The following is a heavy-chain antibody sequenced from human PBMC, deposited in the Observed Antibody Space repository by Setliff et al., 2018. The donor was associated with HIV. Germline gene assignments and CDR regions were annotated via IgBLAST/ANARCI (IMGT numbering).Heavy chain of an antibody. CDR2: INPSGGST. V-gene: IGHV1-46*01. CDR1: GYTFTSYY. Sequence: ASVKVSCKASGYTFTSYYMHWVRQAPGQGLEWMGIINPSGGSTSYAQKFQGRVTMTRGTSTSTVYMELSSLRSEDTAVYYCAREGSGWYLTSYYYYGMDVWGQGTTVTVSS. D-gene: IGHD6-19*01. J-gene: IGHJ6*02. CDR3: AREGSGWYLTSYYYYGMDV.